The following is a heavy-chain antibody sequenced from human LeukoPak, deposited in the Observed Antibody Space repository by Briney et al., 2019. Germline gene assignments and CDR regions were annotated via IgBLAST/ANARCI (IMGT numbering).Heavy chain of an antibody. D-gene: IGHD3/OR15-3a*01. V-gene: IGHV3-23*01. CDR3: AKVATWTYFDY. J-gene: IGHJ4*02. CDR1: GFTFSSYA. CDR2: ISGSGTGT. Sequence: GGSLRLSCAASGFTFSSYAMSWVRQAPGKGLEWVSAISGSGTGTYYADSVKGRFTISRDNSKNTLYLHMNSLRAEDTAVYYCAKVATWTYFDYWGQGTLVTVSS.